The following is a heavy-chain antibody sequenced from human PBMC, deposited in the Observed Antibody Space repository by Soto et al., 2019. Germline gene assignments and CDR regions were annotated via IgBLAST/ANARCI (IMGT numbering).Heavy chain of an antibody. Sequence: PGESLKISCKGSGYSFTSYWVTWVRQVPGKGLEWMGRIDPSDFSINYSPSFRGRVIISADRSSNIAHLQWSSLEASDTAIYFCARGVKMTTPQNNFFDSWDQGTQGTVSS. V-gene: IGHV5-10-1*01. CDR3: ARGVKMTTPQNNFFDS. D-gene: IGHD3-10*01. CDR2: IDPSDFSI. CDR1: GYSFTSYW. J-gene: IGHJ4*02.